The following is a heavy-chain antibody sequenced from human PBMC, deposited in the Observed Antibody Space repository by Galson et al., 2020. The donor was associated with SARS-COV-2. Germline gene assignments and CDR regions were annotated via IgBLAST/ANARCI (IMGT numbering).Heavy chain of an antibody. CDR2: ISYSGSA. CDR3: ARDPAPLYGDNYYYGMDV. CDR1: DGPMSSYY. Sequence: SQTLSHTCSVSDGPMSSYYWSWIPQPPGKGLEWIGYISYSGSANYNPSLRSRVTISVDLSKNQFSLKVTSVTAADTAVYYCARDPAPLYGDNYYYGMDVWGRGTTVTVSS. V-gene: IGHV4-59*01. J-gene: IGHJ6*02. D-gene: IGHD4-17*01.